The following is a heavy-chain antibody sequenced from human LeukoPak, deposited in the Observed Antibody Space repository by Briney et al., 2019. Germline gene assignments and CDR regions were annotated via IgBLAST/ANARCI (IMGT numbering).Heavy chain of an antibody. J-gene: IGHJ4*02. CDR2: IYYSGST. V-gene: IGHV4-59*12. Sequence: SETLSLTCTVSGGPISSYYWSWIRQPPGKGLEWIGSIYYSGSTYYNPSLKSRVTISVDTSKNQFSLKLSSVTAADTAVYYCASALPFQLVHWGQGTLVTVSS. CDR1: GGPISSYY. CDR3: ASALPFQLVH. D-gene: IGHD6-13*01.